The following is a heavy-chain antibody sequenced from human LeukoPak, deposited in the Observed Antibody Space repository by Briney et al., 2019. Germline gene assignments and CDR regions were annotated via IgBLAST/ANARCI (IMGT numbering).Heavy chain of an antibody. D-gene: IGHD3-22*01. J-gene: IGHJ1*01. V-gene: IGHV3-30*04. CDR1: GFTFSSYA. CDR2: ISYDGSNK. Sequence: GRSLRLSCAASGFTFSSYAMHWVRQAPGKGLEWVAVISYDGSNKYYADSVKGRFTISRDNSKNTLYLQMNSLRAEDTAVYYCARGDSSGYYWGDFQHWGQGTLVTVSS. CDR3: ARGDSSGYYWGDFQH.